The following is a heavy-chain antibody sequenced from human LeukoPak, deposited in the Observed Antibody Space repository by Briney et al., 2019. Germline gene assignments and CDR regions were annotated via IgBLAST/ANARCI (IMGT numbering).Heavy chain of an antibody. Sequence: GGSLRLSCATSEFTFGSYAMTWVRQAPGKGLEWVSSISSSSSYIYYADSVKGRFTISRDNAKNSLYLQMNSLRAEDTAVYYCAREESSSWYGGDWFDPWGQGTLVTVSS. CDR1: EFTFGSYA. CDR2: ISSSSSYI. D-gene: IGHD6-13*01. CDR3: AREESSSWYGGDWFDP. V-gene: IGHV3-21*01. J-gene: IGHJ5*02.